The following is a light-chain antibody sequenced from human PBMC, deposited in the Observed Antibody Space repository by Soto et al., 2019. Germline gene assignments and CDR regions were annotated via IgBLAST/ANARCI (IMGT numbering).Light chain of an antibody. CDR3: QQYNNWPPT. CDR2: GAS. V-gene: IGKV3-15*01. Sequence: EIVMTQSPATLSVSPGERATLSRRASQSVSSKLGWYQQKPGQAPRLLIYGASARAPDITARFSGSGSGTEFTLTISSLQSEDFAVYYCQQYNNWPPTFGQGTKV. J-gene: IGKJ1*01. CDR1: QSVSSK.